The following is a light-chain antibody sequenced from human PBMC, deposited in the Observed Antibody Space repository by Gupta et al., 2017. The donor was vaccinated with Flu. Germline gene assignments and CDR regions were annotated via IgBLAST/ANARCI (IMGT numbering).Light chain of an antibody. CDR1: SSNIGNNY. J-gene: IGLJ2*01. Sequence: QSVLTQPPSVSAAPGQKVTISCSGSSSNIGNNYVSWYQQLPGTAPTLLIYENNKRPSGIPDRFSGSKSGTSATLGITGLQTGDEAGYYCATWDNSLSAGVFGGGTRLTVL. CDR3: ATWDNSLSAGV. V-gene: IGLV1-51*02. CDR2: ENN.